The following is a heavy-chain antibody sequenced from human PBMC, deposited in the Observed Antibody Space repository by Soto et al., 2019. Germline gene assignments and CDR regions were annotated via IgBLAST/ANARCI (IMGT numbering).Heavy chain of an antibody. J-gene: IGHJ5*01. V-gene: IGHV3-23*01. Sequence: GGSLRLSCAASGLTFNTYAMTWVRRTPGKGLEWVSFITTRGARTYYADPVRGRFTISTDSSRNTLYLQMNSLRPDDTAVYFCARYRSDGSASFDSWGQGTRVTVSS. D-gene: IGHD3-9*01. CDR1: GLTFNTYA. CDR2: ITTRGART. CDR3: ARYRSDGSASFDS.